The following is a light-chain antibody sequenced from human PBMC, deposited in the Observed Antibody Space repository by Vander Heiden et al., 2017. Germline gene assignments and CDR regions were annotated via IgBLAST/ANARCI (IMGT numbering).Light chain of an antibody. CDR3: QRYDSSLTWT. V-gene: IGKV3-20*01. CDR1: QSVTSSNY. J-gene: IGKJ1*01. Sequence: EIVFTQSPGILSLSPGERATLSCRASQSVTSSNYLAWYQQKPGQAPRLLIYGASTRATDTPDRFTGSASGTDFTLTISRLEPEDFAVYYCQRYDSSLTWTFGQGTKVEIK. CDR2: GAS.